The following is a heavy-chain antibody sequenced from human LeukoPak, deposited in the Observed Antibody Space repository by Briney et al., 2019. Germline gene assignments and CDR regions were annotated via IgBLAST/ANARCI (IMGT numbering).Heavy chain of an antibody. CDR1: GFTFSSYA. Sequence: PGGSLRLSCAASGFTFSSYAMSWVRQPPGKGLGWVSAISGSGGSTYYADSVKGRFTISRDNSKNTLYLQMNSLRAEDTAVYYCAKDLWSYYYYYMDVWGKGTTVTVSS. CDR3: AKDLWSYYYYYMDV. CDR2: ISGSGGST. D-gene: IGHD3-10*01. J-gene: IGHJ6*03. V-gene: IGHV3-23*01.